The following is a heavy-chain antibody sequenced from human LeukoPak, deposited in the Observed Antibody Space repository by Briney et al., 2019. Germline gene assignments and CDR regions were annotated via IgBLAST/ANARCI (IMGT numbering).Heavy chain of an antibody. CDR3: ARDLVPCGGDCYSLDY. J-gene: IGHJ4*02. Sequence: ASVKVSCKASGGTFSSYAISWVRQAPGQGLEWMGGIIPIFGTANYAQKFQGRVTITTDESTSTAYMELSSLRSEDTAVYYCARDLVPCGGDCYSLDYWGQGTLVTVSS. V-gene: IGHV1-69*05. D-gene: IGHD2-21*02. CDR1: GGTFSSYA. CDR2: IIPIFGTA.